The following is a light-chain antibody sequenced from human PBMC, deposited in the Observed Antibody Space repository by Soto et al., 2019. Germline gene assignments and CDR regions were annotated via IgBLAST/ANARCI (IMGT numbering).Light chain of an antibody. CDR2: AVV. CDR1: TNDVGAYSY. V-gene: IGLV2-14*01. CDR3: SSYTKGRTVV. Sequence: QSALTQPASVSGSPGQSITISCTGTTNDVGAYSYVSRYQQFPGKAPKLIIYAVVNRPSGISPRFSGSKSGSTASLTISGLQAEDGADYYCSSYTKGRTVVFGGGTKLTVL. J-gene: IGLJ2*01.